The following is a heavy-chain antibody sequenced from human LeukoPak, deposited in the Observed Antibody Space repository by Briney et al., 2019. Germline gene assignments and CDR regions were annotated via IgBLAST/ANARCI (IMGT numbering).Heavy chain of an antibody. CDR1: GGSFSGYY. CDR2: INHSGST. CDR3: ATHDSDIQNWFDP. D-gene: IGHD2-15*01. Sequence: PSETLSLTCAVYGGSFSGYYWSWIRQPPGKGLEWIGEINHSGSTNYNPSLKSRVTISVDTSKNQFSLKLSSVTAADTAVYYRATHDSDIQNWFDPWGQGTLVAVSS. J-gene: IGHJ5*02. V-gene: IGHV4-34*01.